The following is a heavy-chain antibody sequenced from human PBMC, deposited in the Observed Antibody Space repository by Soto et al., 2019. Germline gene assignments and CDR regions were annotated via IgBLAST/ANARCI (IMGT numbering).Heavy chain of an antibody. Sequence: PSETLSLTCAVSGYSISSGYYWGWIRQPPGKGLEWIGSIYHSGSTYYNPSLKSRVTISVDTSKNQFSLKLSFVTAADTAVYYCARAPPTAVGWFDLWGQRTLVTVSS. CDR1: GYSISSGYY. J-gene: IGHJ5*02. V-gene: IGHV4-38-2*01. D-gene: IGHD4-4*01. CDR3: ARAPPTAVGWFDL. CDR2: IYHSGST.